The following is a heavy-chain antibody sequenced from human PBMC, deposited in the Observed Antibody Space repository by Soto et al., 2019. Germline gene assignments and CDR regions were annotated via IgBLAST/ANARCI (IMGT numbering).Heavy chain of an antibody. CDR2: VLHDGNNK. CDR3: ARDDEDGSYCDLGY. V-gene: IGHV3-30-3*01. Sequence: QVQLVESGGGVVQPGRSLRLSCAASGFTFSDYIMHWVRQAPGEGLEWVAMVLHDGNNKYYADSVKGRFTTSRDNSKNTLYLQMNSLRTEDTAMYYCARDDEDGSYCDLGYWGQGTLVTVSS. CDR1: GFTFSDYI. J-gene: IGHJ4*02. D-gene: IGHD3-10*01.